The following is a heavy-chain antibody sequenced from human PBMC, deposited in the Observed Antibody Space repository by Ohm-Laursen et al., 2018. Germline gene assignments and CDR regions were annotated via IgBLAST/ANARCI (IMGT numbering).Heavy chain of an antibody. CDR2: ISAYNGNT. CDR3: ARVIAPVGLGFTP. CDR1: GYTFTSYG. V-gene: IGHV1-18*01. J-gene: IGHJ5*02. Sequence: ATVKISCKASGYTFTSYGISWVRQAPGQGLEWMGWISAYNGNTNYAQKLQGRVTMTTDTSTSTAYMELRSLRSDDTAVYYGARVIAPVGLGFTPWAQETRFPV. D-gene: IGHD6-13*01.